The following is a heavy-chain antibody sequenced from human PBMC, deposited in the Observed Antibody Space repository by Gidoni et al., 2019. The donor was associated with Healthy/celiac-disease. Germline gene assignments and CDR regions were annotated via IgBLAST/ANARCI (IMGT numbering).Heavy chain of an antibody. CDR2: IYWDDDK. D-gene: IGHD5-12*01. J-gene: IGHJ5*02. V-gene: IGHV2-5*02. Sequence: QITLKESGPTLVKPTQTLTLTCTFSGFSLSTSGVGVGWIRQPPGKALEWLALIYWDDDKRYSPSLKSRLTITKDTSKNQVVLTMTNMDPVDTATYYCAHRVPGGYSGKRGVWFDPWGQGTLVTVSS. CDR3: AHRVPGGYSGKRGVWFDP. CDR1: GFSLSTSGVG.